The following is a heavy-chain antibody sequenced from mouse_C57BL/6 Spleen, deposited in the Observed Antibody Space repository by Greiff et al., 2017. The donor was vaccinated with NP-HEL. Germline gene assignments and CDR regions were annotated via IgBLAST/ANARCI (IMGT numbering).Heavy chain of an antibody. V-gene: IGHV1-66*01. D-gene: IGHD1-1*01. CDR1: GYSFTSYY. CDR2: IYPGSGNT. Sequence: QVQLQQSGPELVKPGASVKISCKASGYSFTSYYIHWVKQRPGQGLEWIGWIYPGSGNTKYNEKFKGKATLTADTSSSTAYMQLSSLTSEDSAVYYCARGSSYIYWYFDVWGTGTTVTVSS. CDR3: ARGSSYIYWYFDV. J-gene: IGHJ1*03.